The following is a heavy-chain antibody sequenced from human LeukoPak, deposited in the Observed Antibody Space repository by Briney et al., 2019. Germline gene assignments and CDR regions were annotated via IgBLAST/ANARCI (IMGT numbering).Heavy chain of an antibody. Sequence: PGGSLRLSCAASGFTFDDYAMHWVRQAPGKGLEWVSGISWNSGSIGYADSVKGRFTISRDNAKNSLYLQMNSLRAEDTALYYCVKDLWSGYFRYYFDYWGQGTLVTVSS. CDR1: GFTFDDYA. V-gene: IGHV3-9*01. CDR3: VKDLWSGYFRYYFDY. J-gene: IGHJ4*02. CDR2: ISWNSGSI. D-gene: IGHD3-3*01.